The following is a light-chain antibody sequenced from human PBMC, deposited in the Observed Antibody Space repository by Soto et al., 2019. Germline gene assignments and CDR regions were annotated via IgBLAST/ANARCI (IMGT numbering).Light chain of an antibody. Sequence: EIVMTQSPATLSVSPGERATLSCRASQSVSSNLARYQQKPGQAPRLLIYGASTRATGIPARLRGSRSGTEVPLTSSSLQSEDFAVSSCQQYNNWPLPFGGGTKVEVK. V-gene: IGKV3-15*01. J-gene: IGKJ4*01. CDR2: GAS. CDR1: QSVSSN. CDR3: QQYNNWPLP.